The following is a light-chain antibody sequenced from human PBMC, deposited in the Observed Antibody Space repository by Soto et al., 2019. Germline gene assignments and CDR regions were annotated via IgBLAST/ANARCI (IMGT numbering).Light chain of an antibody. V-gene: IGKV3-11*01. J-gene: IGKJ4*02. CDR1: QSIHTS. CDR2: DAS. Sequence: FFTQSPATLSLSPGERATLSCRASQSIHTSLAWYQQKSGKPPRLVIYDASNRATGIPARFSGSGSGTDFTLTISSLEPEDFAVYYCQQRSNWPLTFGGGTKVDIK. CDR3: QQRSNWPLT.